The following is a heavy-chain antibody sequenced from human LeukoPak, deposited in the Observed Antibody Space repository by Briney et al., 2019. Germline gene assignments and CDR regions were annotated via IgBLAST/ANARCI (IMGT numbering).Heavy chain of an antibody. CDR3: ARDRAAAAFDY. J-gene: IGHJ4*02. D-gene: IGHD2-2*01. V-gene: IGHV1-69*13. CDR1: GYTFTSYA. CDR2: IIPIFGTA. Sequence: SVKVSCKASGYTFTSYAMNWVRQAPGQGLEWMGGIIPIFGTANYAQKFQGRVTITADESTSTAYMELSSLRSEDTAVYYCARDRAAAAFDYWGQGTLVTVSS.